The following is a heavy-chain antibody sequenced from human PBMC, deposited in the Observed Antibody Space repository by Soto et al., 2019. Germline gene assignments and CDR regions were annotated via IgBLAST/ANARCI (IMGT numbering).Heavy chain of an antibody. CDR1: GFTFSTSW. CDR2: IKQSGSET. V-gene: IGHV3-7*03. D-gene: IGHD5-18*01. Sequence: GGSLRLSCVVSGFTFSTSWMTWVRQAKGKGLEWVVNIKQSGSETYYVDSVKGRFTISRDDAKNSLYLQMNTLRAEDTAVYYCARGYNIDYWGQGTLVTVSS. J-gene: IGHJ4*02. CDR3: ARGYNIDY.